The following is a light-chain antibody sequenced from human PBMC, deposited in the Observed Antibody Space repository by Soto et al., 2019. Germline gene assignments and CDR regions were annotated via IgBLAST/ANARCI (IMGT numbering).Light chain of an antibody. CDR1: SSNIGSNT. Sequence: QSVLTQPPSASGAPGQRVTISCSGSSSNIGSNTVNWYQQLPGTAPKLLIYTNNQRPSGVRDRFSGSRSGTSASLAISGLQSDDEADYYCSSYAGSSNVFETGTKVTVL. J-gene: IGLJ1*01. V-gene: IGLV1-44*01. CDR3: SSYAGSSNV. CDR2: TNN.